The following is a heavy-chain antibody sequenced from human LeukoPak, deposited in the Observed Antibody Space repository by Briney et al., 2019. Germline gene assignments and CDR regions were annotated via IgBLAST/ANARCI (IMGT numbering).Heavy chain of an antibody. CDR1: GGSISSYY. V-gene: IGHV4-4*07. CDR2: IYTSGST. CDR3: ARERSSGLAL. J-gene: IGHJ5*02. Sequence: PSETLSLTCTVSGGSISSYYWSWIRQPAGKGLEWIGRIYTSGSTNYNPSLKSRVTMSLDTSKKQFSLQMSSVTAADTAIYYCARERSSGLALWGQGALVTVSS. D-gene: IGHD6-19*01.